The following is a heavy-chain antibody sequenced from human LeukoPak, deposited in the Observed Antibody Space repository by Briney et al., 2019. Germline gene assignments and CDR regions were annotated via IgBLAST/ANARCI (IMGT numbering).Heavy chain of an antibody. CDR3: ATYSSLNRREFQY. CDR2: ISSDGSNT. D-gene: IGHD3-22*01. CDR1: GFTFSNFW. V-gene: IGHV3-74*01. Sequence: GGSLRLSCAASGFTFSNFWMYWVRQPPGKGLVWVSRISSDGSNTNYADSVKGRFTISRDNAKNTLYLQMNSLRAEDTAVYYCATYSSLNRREFQYWGQGTLLTVSS. J-gene: IGHJ1*01.